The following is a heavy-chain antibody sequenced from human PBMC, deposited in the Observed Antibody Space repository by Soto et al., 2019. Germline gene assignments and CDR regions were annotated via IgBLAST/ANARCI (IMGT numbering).Heavy chain of an antibody. CDR3: ARFDIVVVKDMLDY. CDR2: ISAYNGNT. V-gene: IGHV1-18*01. D-gene: IGHD2-2*01. Sequence: ASVKVSCKASGYTFTSYGISWVRQAPGQGLEWMGWISAYNGNTNYAQKLQGRVTMTTDTSTSTAYMELRSLRSDDTAVYYCARFDIVVVKDMLDYCGQGTLVTVSS. J-gene: IGHJ4*02. CDR1: GYTFTSYG.